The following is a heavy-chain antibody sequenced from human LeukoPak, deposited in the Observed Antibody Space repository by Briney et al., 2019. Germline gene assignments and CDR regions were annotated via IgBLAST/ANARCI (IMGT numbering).Heavy chain of an antibody. Sequence: GASVKVSCKASGGTFSGYAISWVRQAPGQGLEWMGGIIPIFGTANYAQKFQGRVTITADESTSTAYMELSSLRSEDTAVYYCARDQALYSYALLGWFDPWGQGTLVTVSS. CDR3: ARDQALYSYALLGWFDP. CDR2: IIPIFGTA. V-gene: IGHV1-69*01. CDR1: GGTFSGYA. J-gene: IGHJ5*02. D-gene: IGHD5-18*01.